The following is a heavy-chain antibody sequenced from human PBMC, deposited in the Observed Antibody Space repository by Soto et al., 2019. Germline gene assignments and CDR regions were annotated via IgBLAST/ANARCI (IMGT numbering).Heavy chain of an antibody. Sequence: SETLSLTCTVSGGSISSYYWSWIRQPAGKGLEWIGRIYTSGSTNYNPSLKSRVTMSVDTSKNQFSLKLSSVTAADTAVYYCARDIVVQAAYYYYGMDVWGQGTTLTVYS. V-gene: IGHV4-4*07. CDR3: ARDIVVQAAYYYYGMDV. CDR2: IYTSGST. J-gene: IGHJ6*02. D-gene: IGHD2-2*01. CDR1: GGSISSYY.